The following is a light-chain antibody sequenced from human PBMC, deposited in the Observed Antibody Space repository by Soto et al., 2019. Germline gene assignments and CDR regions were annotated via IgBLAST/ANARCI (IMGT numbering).Light chain of an antibody. V-gene: IGLV1-51*01. Sequence: QSVLTQPPSVSAAPGQKVTISCSGSSSNIGNNYVSWYQQLPGTGPKVLIYDNYKRPSGIPGRFSGYKSGTSATLGITGLQTGDEADYYCGTWDSTLTAYVFGTGTKLTVL. CDR1: SSNIGNNY. J-gene: IGLJ1*01. CDR3: GTWDSTLTAYV. CDR2: DNY.